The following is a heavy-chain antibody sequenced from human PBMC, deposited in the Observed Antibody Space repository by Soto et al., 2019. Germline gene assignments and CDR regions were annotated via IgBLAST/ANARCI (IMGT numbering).Heavy chain of an antibody. Sequence: QLQLQESGPGLVKPSETLSLTCTVSGGSISSSSYYWGWIRQPPGKGLEWIGCIYYSGSTYYNPSLTGRVPISVVTSKNQFSLKLSCVTAADTAVYYCARQITQDGDYADYWGQGTLVTVSS. J-gene: IGHJ4*02. CDR1: GGSISSSSYY. V-gene: IGHV4-39*01. CDR3: ARQITQDGDYADY. CDR2: IYYSGST. D-gene: IGHD4-17*01.